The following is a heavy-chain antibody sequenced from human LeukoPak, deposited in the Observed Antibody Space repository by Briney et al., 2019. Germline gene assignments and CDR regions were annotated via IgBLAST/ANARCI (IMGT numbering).Heavy chain of an antibody. Sequence: PGGSLRLSCAASGFTFSSYWMHWVRQAPGKGLVWVSRINSDGSSSTYADSVKGRFTISRDNAKNTLYLQMNSLRAEDTAVYYCARVRSGDLNYFDYWGQGTLVTVSS. CDR3: ARVRSGDLNYFDY. CDR1: GFTFSSYW. CDR2: INSDGSSS. V-gene: IGHV3-74*01. D-gene: IGHD3-10*01. J-gene: IGHJ4*02.